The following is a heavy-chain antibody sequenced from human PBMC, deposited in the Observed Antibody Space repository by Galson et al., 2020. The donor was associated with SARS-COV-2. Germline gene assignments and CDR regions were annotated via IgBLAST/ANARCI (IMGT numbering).Heavy chain of an antibody. CDR3: AKASHIDVAARPAFDF. D-gene: IGHD6-6*01. CDR1: GFTFDDYA. CDR2: ISWSGGNT. Sequence: PGGSLRLSCTASGFTFDDYAMHWVRQVPGNGLEWVSGISWSGGNTVYADSVLGRFSVSRDNGKNTLFLQMNGLRTEDTALYYCAKASHIDVAARPAFDFWGQGALVTVSS. J-gene: IGHJ4*02. V-gene: IGHV3-9*01.